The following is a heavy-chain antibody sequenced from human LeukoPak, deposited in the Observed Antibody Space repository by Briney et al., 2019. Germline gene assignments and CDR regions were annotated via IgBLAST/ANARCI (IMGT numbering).Heavy chain of an antibody. Sequence: IPSETLSLTCTVSGGSISSYYWSWIRQPPGKGLAWIGYIYYSGSTKYNPSLKSRVTISVDTSKNQFSLKLSSVTAADTAVYYCAGSLRRDGAFDIWGQGTMVTVSS. CDR3: AGSLRRDGAFDI. V-gene: IGHV4-59*12. CDR2: IYYSGST. CDR1: GGSISSYY. D-gene: IGHD2-21*01. J-gene: IGHJ3*02.